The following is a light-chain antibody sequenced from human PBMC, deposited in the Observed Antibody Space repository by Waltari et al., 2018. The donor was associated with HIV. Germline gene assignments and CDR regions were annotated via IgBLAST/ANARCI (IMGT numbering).Light chain of an antibody. J-gene: IGLJ3*02. Sequence: QSALTQPPSASGSLGQSVTISCTGSSSDIGAYDSVSWFQQHPRTAPQLLLYEVTRRPSTVSDRFSGSRSGSTAFLTVAGLQPDDEATYFCSSYGDSLRVLFGGGTNVTVL. CDR2: EVT. V-gene: IGLV2-8*01. CDR3: SSYGDSLRVL. CDR1: SSDIGAYDS.